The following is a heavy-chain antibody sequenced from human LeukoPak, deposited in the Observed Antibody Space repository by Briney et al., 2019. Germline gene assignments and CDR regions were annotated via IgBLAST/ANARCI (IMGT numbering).Heavy chain of an antibody. CDR1: ELTSDGYA. J-gene: IGHJ4*02. Sequence: PGGSRRLSCVVSELTSDGYAMHWVRQAPGKGLEWVSGIILNSGDIAYADSVKGRFTVSRDNAKNSLYLQMNSLTSEDTAIYHCAKDFAYWGQGTLVTVST. CDR2: IILNSGDI. CDR3: AKDFAY. V-gene: IGHV3-9*02.